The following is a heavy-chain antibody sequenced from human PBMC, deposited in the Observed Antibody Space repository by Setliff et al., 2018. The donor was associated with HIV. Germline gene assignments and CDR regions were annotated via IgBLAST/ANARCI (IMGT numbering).Heavy chain of an antibody. CDR2: IYTSGST. D-gene: IGHD1-26*01. Sequence: PSETLSLTCTVSGGSISSYYWSWIRQPAGKGLEWIGRIYTSGSTNYNPSLKSRVTMSVDTSKNQFSLKLSSVTAADTAVYYCARESGSGSYYDYYYYYMDVWGKGTTVTVSS. J-gene: IGHJ6*03. CDR3: ARESGSGSYYDYYYYYMDV. CDR1: GGSISSYY. V-gene: IGHV4-4*07.